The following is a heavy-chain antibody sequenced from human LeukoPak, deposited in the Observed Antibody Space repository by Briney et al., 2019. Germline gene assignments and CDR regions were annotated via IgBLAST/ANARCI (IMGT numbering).Heavy chain of an antibody. CDR1: GGSFSGYD. CDR3: ARQSRDGYNFRY. V-gene: IGHV4-34*01. D-gene: IGHD5-24*01. J-gene: IGHJ4*02. CDR2: IYYSGST. Sequence: SETLSLTWAVYGGSFSGYDWSWIRQPPGKGLEWIGSIYYSGSTYYNPSLKSRVTISVDTSKNQFSLKLSSVTAADTAVYYCARQSRDGYNFRYWGQGTLVTVSS.